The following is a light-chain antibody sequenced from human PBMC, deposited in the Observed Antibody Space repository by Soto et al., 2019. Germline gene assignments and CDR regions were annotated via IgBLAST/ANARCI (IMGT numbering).Light chain of an antibody. CDR1: SSDVGGYNY. V-gene: IGLV2-14*01. CDR2: DVT. Sequence: QSALTQPASVSGSPGQSITISCTGTSSDVGGYNYVSWYQQHPGKAPKLMIYDVTNRPSGVSNRFSGSKSGNTASLTISGLQAEDEAGYYCSSYTSSGTLVFGVGTKVTVL. J-gene: IGLJ2*01. CDR3: SSYTSSGTLV.